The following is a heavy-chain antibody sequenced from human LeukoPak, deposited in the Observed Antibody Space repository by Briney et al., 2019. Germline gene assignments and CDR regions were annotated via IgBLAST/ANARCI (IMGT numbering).Heavy chain of an antibody. J-gene: IGHJ3*02. Sequence: GRSLRLSCVASGFTFNDYAMHWVRQAPGKGLEWVSGISWNGGSIGYADSVKGRFIISRDNAKNSLYLQMNSLRGDDMAFYYCAKETSDAFDIWGQGTMVIV. CDR1: GFTFNDYA. CDR2: ISWNGGSI. D-gene: IGHD2-2*01. V-gene: IGHV3-9*03. CDR3: AKETSDAFDI.